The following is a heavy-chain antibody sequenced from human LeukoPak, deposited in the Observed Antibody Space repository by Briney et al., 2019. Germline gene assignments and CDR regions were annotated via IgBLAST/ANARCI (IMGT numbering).Heavy chain of an antibody. V-gene: IGHV1-18*01. D-gene: IGHD4-17*01. CDR3: ARDSRLRRGQSDPGDY. CDR1: GYTFTSYG. J-gene: IGHJ4*02. CDR2: ISAYNGNT. Sequence: GASVKVSCKASGYTFTSYGISWVRQAPGQGLEWMGWISAYNGNTNYAQKLQGRVTMTTDTSTSTAYMELRSLRSGDTAVYYCARDSRLRRGQSDPGDYWGQGTLVTVSS.